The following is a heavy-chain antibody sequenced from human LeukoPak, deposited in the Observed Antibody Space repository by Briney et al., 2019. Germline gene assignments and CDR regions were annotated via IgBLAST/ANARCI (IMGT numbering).Heavy chain of an antibody. Sequence: SETLSLTCTVSGGSISSGGYYWSWIRQHPGKGLEWIGYIYYSGSTYYNPSLKSRVTISVDTSKNQFSLKLSSVTAADTAVYYCARDRPNILGLDPWGQGTLVTVSS. CDR3: ARDRPNILGLDP. V-gene: IGHV4-31*03. J-gene: IGHJ5*02. D-gene: IGHD2/OR15-2a*01. CDR2: IYYSGST. CDR1: GGSISSGGYY.